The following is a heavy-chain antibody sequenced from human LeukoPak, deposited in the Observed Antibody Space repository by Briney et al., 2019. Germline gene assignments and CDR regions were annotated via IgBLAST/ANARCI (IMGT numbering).Heavy chain of an antibody. CDR2: IYTSGST. V-gene: IGHV4-4*09. J-gene: IGHJ4*02. Sequence: SETLSLTCTVSGGSISSYDWSWIRQPPGKGLEWIGYIYTSGSTNYNPSLKSRVTISVDTSKNQFSLKLSSVTAADTAVYYCARHPRSGHAFDYWGQGTLVTVSS. CDR1: GGSISSYD. CDR3: ARHPRSGHAFDY.